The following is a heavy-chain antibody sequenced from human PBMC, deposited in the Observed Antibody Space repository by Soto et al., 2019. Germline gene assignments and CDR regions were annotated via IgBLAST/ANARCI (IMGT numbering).Heavy chain of an antibody. Sequence: GGSLRLSCAAPGFTFCSYGMHWVRRAPGKGLEWVPLIWYDGSDKYCAGGGKSRFTISRDNSKNTLYLQMNSLRAEDTAVNYCARDDGVFYEHKYDSSGYKVDAFDIWGQGTMVTVSS. J-gene: IGHJ3*02. V-gene: IGHV3-33*01. CDR1: GFTFCSYG. CDR2: IWYDGSDK. D-gene: IGHD3-22*01. CDR3: ARDDGVFYEHKYDSSGYKVDAFDI.